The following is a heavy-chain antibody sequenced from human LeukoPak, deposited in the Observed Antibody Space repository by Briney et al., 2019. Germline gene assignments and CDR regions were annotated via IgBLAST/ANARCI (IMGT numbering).Heavy chain of an antibody. J-gene: IGHJ4*02. D-gene: IGHD3-9*01. CDR3: ARVHYDILTGYDY. Sequence: SETLSLTCTVSGGSISSGDYYWSWIRQPPGKGLEWIGYIYYSGSTYYNPSLKSRVTISVDTSKNQFSLKLSSVTAADTAVYYCARVHYDILTGYDYWGQGTLVTVSS. CDR1: GGSISSGDYY. CDR2: IYYSGST. V-gene: IGHV4-30-4*01.